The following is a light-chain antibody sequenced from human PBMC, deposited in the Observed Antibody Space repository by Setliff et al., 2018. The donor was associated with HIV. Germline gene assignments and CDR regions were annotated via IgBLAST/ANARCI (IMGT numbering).Light chain of an antibody. J-gene: IGLJ1*01. V-gene: IGLV3-21*04. Sequence: SYELTQPPSVSVAPGKTARITCGGNDIGSKSVHWYQQKPGQAPVLVIYYDSDRPSGIPERFSGFNSGNTATLTISRVEAGDEADYYCQVRDTSSDHPGFGTGTKV. CDR2: YDS. CDR1: DIGSKS. CDR3: QVRDTSSDHPG.